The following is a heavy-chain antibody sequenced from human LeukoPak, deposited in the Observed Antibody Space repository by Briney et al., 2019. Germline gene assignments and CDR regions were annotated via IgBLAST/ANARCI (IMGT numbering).Heavy chain of an antibody. Sequence: SETLSLTCTVSGYSISSGYYWGWIRQPTGKGLEWIGRIYTSGSTNYNPSLKSRVTMSVDTSKNQFSLKLSSVTAADTAVYYCARDHGGSYFSLNWFDPWGQGTLVTVSS. D-gene: IGHD1-26*01. CDR3: ARDHGGSYFSLNWFDP. CDR1: GYSISSGYY. CDR2: IYTSGST. V-gene: IGHV4-4*07. J-gene: IGHJ5*02.